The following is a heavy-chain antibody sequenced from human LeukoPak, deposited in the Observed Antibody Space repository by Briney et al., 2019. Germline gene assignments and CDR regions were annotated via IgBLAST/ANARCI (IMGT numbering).Heavy chain of an antibody. J-gene: IGHJ4*02. D-gene: IGHD5-18*01. CDR1: GGTFSSYA. V-gene: IGHV1-69*05. CDR2: IIPIFGTA. Sequence: SVKVSCKASGGTFSSYAISWVRQAPGQGLEWMGGIIPIFGTANYAQKFQGRVTITTDESTSTAYMELRSLRSDDTAVYYCARDRGYSYGTKYYFDYWGQGTLVTVSS. CDR3: ARDRGYSYGTKYYFDY.